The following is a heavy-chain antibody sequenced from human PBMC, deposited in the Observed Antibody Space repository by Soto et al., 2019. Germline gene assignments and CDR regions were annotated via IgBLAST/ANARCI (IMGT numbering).Heavy chain of an antibody. V-gene: IGHV3-66*01. CDR3: ARDYGDYGEYFDL. CDR2: IYSGGST. D-gene: IGHD4-17*01. Sequence: EVQLVESGGGLVQPGGSLRLSCAASGFTVSSNYMSCVRQAPGKGLEWVSVIYSGGSTYYADSVKGRFTISRDNSKNTLYLQMNSLRAEDTAVYYCARDYGDYGEYFDLWGRGTLVTVSS. CDR1: GFTVSSNY. J-gene: IGHJ2*01.